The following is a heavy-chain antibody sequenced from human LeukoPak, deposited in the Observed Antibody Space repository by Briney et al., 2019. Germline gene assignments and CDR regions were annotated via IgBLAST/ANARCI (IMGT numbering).Heavy chain of an antibody. V-gene: IGHV3-48*01. CDR1: GFTISSYS. J-gene: IGHJ3*02. Sequence: GGSLRLSCAASGFTISSYSMNWVRQAPENGLEWVSYISSSSSAIYYADSVKGRFTISRDNAKNSLYLQMNSLRAEDTAVYDCARDGPRTYYYDSSGHNGAFEIWGQGTMVTVSS. CDR2: ISSSSSAI. CDR3: ARDGPRTYYYDSSGHNGAFEI. D-gene: IGHD3-22*01.